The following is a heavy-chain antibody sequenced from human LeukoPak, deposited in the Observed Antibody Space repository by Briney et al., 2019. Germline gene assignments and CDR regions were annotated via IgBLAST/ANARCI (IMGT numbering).Heavy chain of an antibody. CDR3: ARDDDYNPLVH. J-gene: IGHJ4*02. CDR2: ISTNNGDT. CDR1: GYTFASNG. Sequence: ASVKVSCKASGYTFASNGISWVRQAPGQGLEWMGWISTNNGDTKYGKKFQGRVIMTTDTSTSATYMEVRSLRSDDTTVYYCARDDDYNPLVHWGQGTLVTVSS. V-gene: IGHV1-18*01. D-gene: IGHD4/OR15-4a*01.